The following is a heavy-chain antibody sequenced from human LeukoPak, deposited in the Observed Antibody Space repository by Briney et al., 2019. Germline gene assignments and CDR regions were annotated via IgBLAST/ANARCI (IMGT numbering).Heavy chain of an antibody. J-gene: IGHJ3*02. CDR2: ISSSGSTI. V-gene: IGHV3-48*04. CDR1: GFTFSSYG. CDR3: ARDHPDTYYYDSSGSNHAFDI. D-gene: IGHD3-22*01. Sequence: GGSLRLSCAASGFTFSSYGMHWVRQAPGKGLEWVSYISSSGSTIYYADSVKGRFTISRDNAKNSLYLQMNSLRAEDTAVYYCARDHPDTYYYDSSGSNHAFDIWGQGTMVTVSS.